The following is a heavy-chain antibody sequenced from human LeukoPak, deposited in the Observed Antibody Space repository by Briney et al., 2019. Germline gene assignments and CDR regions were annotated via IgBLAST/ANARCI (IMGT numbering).Heavy chain of an antibody. V-gene: IGHV3-23*01. Sequence: GGSLRLSCAASGFTFSIHAMNWVRQAPGKGLEWVSGINSGGGSTYYADSVKGRFTISRDNSKNTLYLHMNSLRGEDTAVYYCAKRLEVVATTIDYWGQGTLVTVSS. D-gene: IGHD5-12*01. CDR2: INSGGGST. J-gene: IGHJ4*02. CDR1: GFTFSIHA. CDR3: AKRLEVVATTIDY.